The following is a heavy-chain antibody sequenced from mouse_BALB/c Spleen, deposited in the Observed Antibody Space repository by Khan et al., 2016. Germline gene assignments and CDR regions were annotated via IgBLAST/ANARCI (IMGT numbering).Heavy chain of an antibody. J-gene: IGHJ2*01. CDR2: INPDSSTI. CDR3: ARPAVYYYYFGY. D-gene: IGHD2-1*01. V-gene: IGHV4-1*02. Sequence: EVKLLESGGGLVQPGGSLKLSCAASGFDFSRYWMSWVRQAPGKGLEWIGEINPDSSTINYTPSLKDKSIISRDNAKNTLYLQMSKVRSEATALSDCARPAVYYYYFGYWGQGTTLTVSS. CDR1: GFDFSRYW.